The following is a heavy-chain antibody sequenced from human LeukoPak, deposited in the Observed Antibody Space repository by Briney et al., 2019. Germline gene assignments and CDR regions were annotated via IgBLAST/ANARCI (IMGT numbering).Heavy chain of an antibody. J-gene: IGHJ6*03. Sequence: GGSLRLSCAASGFTFSSYGMHWVRQAPGKGLEWVAFIRYDGSNKYYADSVKGRFTISRDNSKNTLYPQMNSLRAEDTAVYYCAKDIPKGTTAVYYYYMDVWGKGTTVTISS. CDR3: AKDIPKGTTAVYYYYMDV. CDR1: GFTFSSYG. V-gene: IGHV3-30*02. D-gene: IGHD4-17*01. CDR2: IRYDGSNK.